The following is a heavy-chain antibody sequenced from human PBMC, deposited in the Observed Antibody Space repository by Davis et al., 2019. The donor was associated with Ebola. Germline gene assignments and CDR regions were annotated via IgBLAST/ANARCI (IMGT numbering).Heavy chain of an antibody. V-gene: IGHV3-20*04. D-gene: IGHD3-10*01. J-gene: IGHJ4*02. CDR3: ARVPRGVWFGELDY. CDR2: ISWNGGGT. CDR1: GFTVSSNY. Sequence: GESLKISCAASGFTVSSNYMSWVRQAPGKGLEWVSGISWNGGGTGYADSVKGRFTISRDNAKNSLYLQMNSLRAEDTALYYCARVPRGVWFGELDYWGQGTLVTVSS.